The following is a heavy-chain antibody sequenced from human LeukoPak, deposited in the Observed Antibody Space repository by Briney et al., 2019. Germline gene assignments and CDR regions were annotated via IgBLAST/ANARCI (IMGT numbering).Heavy chain of an antibody. CDR2: IYYSGST. CDR3: ARDGPDFWSGYYLGYYYYYYMDV. J-gene: IGHJ6*03. Sequence: PSETLSLTCTVSGGSISSSSYYWGWIRQPPGKGLEWIGYIYYSGSTNYNPSLKSRVTISVDASKNQFSLKLSSVTAADTAVYYCARDGPDFWSGYYLGYYYYYYMDVWGKGTTVTVSS. V-gene: IGHV4-61*05. D-gene: IGHD3-3*01. CDR1: GGSISSSSYY.